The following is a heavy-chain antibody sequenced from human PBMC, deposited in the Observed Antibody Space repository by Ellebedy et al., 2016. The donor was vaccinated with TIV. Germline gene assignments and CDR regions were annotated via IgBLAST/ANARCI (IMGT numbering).Heavy chain of an antibody. CDR3: ARDEVYSSSWYAYYYYGMDV. CDR2: ISYDGSNK. V-gene: IGHV3-30*03. Sequence: GESLKISCAASGFTFSSYGMHWVRQAPGKGLEWVAVISYDGSNKYYADSVKGRFTISSDKSKNTLYLQMNSLSAEDTAVYYCARDEVYSSSWYAYYYYGMDVWGQGTTVTVSS. CDR1: GFTFSSYG. D-gene: IGHD6-13*01. J-gene: IGHJ6*02.